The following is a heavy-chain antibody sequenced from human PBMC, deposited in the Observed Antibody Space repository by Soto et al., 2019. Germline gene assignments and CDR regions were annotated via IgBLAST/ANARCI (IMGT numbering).Heavy chain of an antibody. V-gene: IGHV4-59*01. J-gene: IGHJ3*02. CDR2: IYYSGST. CDR3: ASHSSGWYRDAFDI. D-gene: IGHD6-19*01. Sequence: SETLSLTCPVSGFSISSYYWSWIRQPPGKGLEWIGYIYYSGSTNYNPSLKSRVTISVDTSKNQFSLKLSSVTAADTAVYYCASHSSGWYRDAFDIWGQGTMVTVSS. CDR1: GFSISSYY.